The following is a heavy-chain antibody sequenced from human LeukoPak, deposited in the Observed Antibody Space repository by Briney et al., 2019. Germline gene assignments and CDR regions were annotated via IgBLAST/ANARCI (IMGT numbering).Heavy chain of an antibody. Sequence: GGSLRLSCAASGFIFSDHWMHWVRQAPGTGLVWLSRINNDGSSTIYADSVKGRFTFSRDNAENTLFLEMSSLRVEDTAVYYCVRERNNFWSGHHSIFDSWGQGTLVTVSS. CDR2: INNDGSST. V-gene: IGHV3-74*01. CDR1: GFIFSDHW. J-gene: IGHJ4*02. CDR3: VRERNNFWSGHHSIFDS. D-gene: IGHD3-3*01.